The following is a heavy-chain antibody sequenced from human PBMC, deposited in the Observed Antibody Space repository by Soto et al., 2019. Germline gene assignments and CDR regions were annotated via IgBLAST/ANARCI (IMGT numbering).Heavy chain of an antibody. J-gene: IGHJ4*02. CDR1: GFTFSSYS. CDR3: ACTYCSGGSCPH. D-gene: IGHD2-15*01. V-gene: IGHV3-48*01. CDR2: ISSSSSTI. Sequence: GGSLRLSCAASGFTFSSYSMNWVRQAPGKGLEWVSYISSSSSTIYYADSVKGRFTISRDNAKNSLYLQMNSLRAEDTAVYYCACTYCSGGSCPHRGQGTLVTVSS.